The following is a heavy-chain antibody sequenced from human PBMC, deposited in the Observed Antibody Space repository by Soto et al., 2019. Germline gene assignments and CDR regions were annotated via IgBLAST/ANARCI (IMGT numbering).Heavy chain of an antibody. J-gene: IGHJ6*03. CDR1: GGTLSRYW. D-gene: IGHD2-15*01. CDR3: AGPYSDMDV. Sequence: EVQLVESGGGLVQPGGSLRLSCPASGGTLSRYWMSWVRQAPGKGLESVANINKDGGETYYVDSVKGRFTISRDNAKNSVYLQMTSLSVEATAVYYCAGPYSDMDVCGKGTTVIVSS. CDR2: INKDGGET. V-gene: IGHV3-7*01.